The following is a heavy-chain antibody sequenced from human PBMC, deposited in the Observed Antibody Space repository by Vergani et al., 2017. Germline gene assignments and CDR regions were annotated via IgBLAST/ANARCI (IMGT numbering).Heavy chain of an antibody. J-gene: IGHJ6*03. Sequence: EVQLVASGGGLVQPGRSLRLSCAASGFTFDDYAMHWVRQAPGKGLEWVSTISWNSANIAYADSVKGRITISRDNAKNSLYLQMNSLRAEDTALYYCASHLAPGYYDYMDVWGKGTTVTVSS. CDR1: GFTFDDYA. V-gene: IGHV3-9*01. CDR2: ISWNSANI. CDR3: ASHLAPGYYDYMDV. D-gene: IGHD3-10*01.